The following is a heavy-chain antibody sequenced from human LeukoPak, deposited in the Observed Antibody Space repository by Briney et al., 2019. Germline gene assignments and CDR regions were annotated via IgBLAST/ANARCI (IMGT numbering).Heavy chain of an antibody. J-gene: IGHJ1*01. V-gene: IGHV4-39*07. D-gene: IGHD5-18*01. Sequence: PSETLSLTCTVSGGSISSSSYYWGWIRQPPGKGLEWIGSIYYSGSTYYNPSLKSRVTISVDTSKNQFSLKLSSVTAADTAVYYCARGNPGYSYAPHWGQGTLVTVSS. CDR1: GGSISSSSYY. CDR2: IYYSGST. CDR3: ARGNPGYSYAPH.